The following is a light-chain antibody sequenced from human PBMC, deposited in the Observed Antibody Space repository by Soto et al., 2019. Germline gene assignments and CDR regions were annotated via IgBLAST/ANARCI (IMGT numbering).Light chain of an antibody. CDR2: EVS. Sequence: QSALTQPASVSGSPGQSITISCTGTSSDVGGYNYVSWYQQHPGKAPKLMIYEVSNRPSGVSNRFSGSKSGNTASLTISGLQAEDEADYYCTSYADTRNFGVVFGGGTQLTVL. J-gene: IGLJ2*01. CDR3: TSYADTRNFGVV. CDR1: SSDVGGYNY. V-gene: IGLV2-14*01.